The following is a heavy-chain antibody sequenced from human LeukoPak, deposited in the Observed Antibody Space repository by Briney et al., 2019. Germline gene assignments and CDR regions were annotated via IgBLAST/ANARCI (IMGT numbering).Heavy chain of an antibody. D-gene: IGHD6-19*01. Sequence: PSETLSLTCAVSGYSFSSGYYWGWIRQPPGKGLEWIGSIYHSGSTYYNPSLKSRVTISVDTSKNQFSLKLSSVTAADTAVYHCAIGPGYGSGWYLYRGQGTLVTVSS. V-gene: IGHV4-38-2*01. CDR1: GYSFSSGYY. J-gene: IGHJ4*02. CDR2: IYHSGST. CDR3: AIGPGYGSGWYLY.